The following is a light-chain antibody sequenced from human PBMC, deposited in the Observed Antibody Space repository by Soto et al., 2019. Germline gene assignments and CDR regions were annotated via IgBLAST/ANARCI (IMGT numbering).Light chain of an antibody. J-gene: IGKJ5*01. CDR3: QRYGSSPPHT. Sequence: EMLLTQSPATLSLSPGEGATLSCRASQSVYNNYLAWYQQRPGQAPRLLISGASSRATGIPDRFSGSGSGTDFTLTISRLESEDFAVYYCQRYGSSPPHTFGQGTRLEIK. CDR1: QSVYNNY. CDR2: GAS. V-gene: IGKV3-20*01.